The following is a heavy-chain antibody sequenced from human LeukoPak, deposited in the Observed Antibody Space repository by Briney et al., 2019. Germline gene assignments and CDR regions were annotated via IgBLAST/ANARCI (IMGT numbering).Heavy chain of an antibody. D-gene: IGHD3-3*01. CDR2: IYYSGST. J-gene: IGHJ6*03. Sequence: LETLSLXCTVSGGSISSYYWSWIRQPPGKGLEWIGYIYYSGSTNYNPSLRSRVTISVDTSKNQFSLKLSSVTAADTAVYYCARDADFWSGSGSDYYYYYMDVWGKGTTVTVSS. V-gene: IGHV4-59*01. CDR3: ARDADFWSGSGSDYYYYYMDV. CDR1: GGSISSYY.